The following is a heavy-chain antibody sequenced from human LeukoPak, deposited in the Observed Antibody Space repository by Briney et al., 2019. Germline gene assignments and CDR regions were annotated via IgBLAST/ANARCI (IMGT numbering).Heavy chain of an antibody. V-gene: IGHV3-21*01. CDR2: MSSSGDSI. J-gene: IGHJ2*01. CDR1: GFTFSTYT. CDR3: ASSGYDLDWYFDL. D-gene: IGHD5-12*01. Sequence: GGSLRLSCAASGFTFSTYTINWVRQAPGKGLQWVSSMSSSGDSIHLADSVKGRFSISRDSANNSLYLQMNSLGAEDTAVYYCASSGYDLDWYFDLRGRGTLVTVSS.